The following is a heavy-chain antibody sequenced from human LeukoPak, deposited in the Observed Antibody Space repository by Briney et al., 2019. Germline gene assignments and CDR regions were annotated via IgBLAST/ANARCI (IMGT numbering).Heavy chain of an antibody. D-gene: IGHD3-3*01. CDR3: ARDLGIFGVVSAY. Sequence: GPSVKVSCKASGYTFTGYYMHWVRQAPGQGLEWMGRINPNSGGTNYAQKFQGRVTMTRDTSISTAYMELSRLRSDDTAVYYCARDLGIFGVVSAYWGQGTLVTVSS. CDR1: GYTFTGYY. V-gene: IGHV1-2*06. J-gene: IGHJ4*02. CDR2: INPNSGGT.